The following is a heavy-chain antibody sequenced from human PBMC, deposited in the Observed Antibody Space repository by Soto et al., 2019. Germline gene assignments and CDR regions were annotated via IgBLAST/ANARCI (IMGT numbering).Heavy chain of an antibody. Sequence: EVQLVESGGGLVQSGGSLRLSCAASGFTFSTYWMHWVRQAPGKGLMWVSRIKYDGSNAGYADSVKGRFTISRDNAKNTLLMQMTSTRAEDTVVYYCAREGRYVGLDYWGQGTLVTVSS. V-gene: IGHV3-74*01. CDR2: IKYDGSNA. J-gene: IGHJ4*02. D-gene: IGHD5-12*01. CDR1: GFTFSTYW. CDR3: AREGRYVGLDY.